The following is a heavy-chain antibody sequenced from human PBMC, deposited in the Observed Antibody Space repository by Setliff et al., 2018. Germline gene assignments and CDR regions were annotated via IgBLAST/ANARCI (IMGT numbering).Heavy chain of an antibody. Sequence: SETLSLTCSVSGASITSYYWSWIRQPPGKGLEWIAYIHNNGRIKYNPALKSRVTLSVDTSKNQFSLKLSSVTAADTAVYYCARAAKYDSSSYYGLWLDPWGQGTLVTVS. V-gene: IGHV4-59*01. J-gene: IGHJ5*02. CDR3: ARAAKYDSSSYYGLWLDP. CDR2: IHNNGRI. CDR1: GASITSYY. D-gene: IGHD3-22*01.